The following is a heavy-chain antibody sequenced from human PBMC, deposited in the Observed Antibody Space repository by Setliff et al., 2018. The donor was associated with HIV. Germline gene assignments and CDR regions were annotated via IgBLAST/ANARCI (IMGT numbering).Heavy chain of an antibody. CDR3: ARGWGLWFGQLSILPLDP. Sequence: ASVKVSCKASGYTFNNYDINWLRQAPGQGLEWMGRLTPHSGDTISADRFQGRLVMTTNTSTTTAFMELSSLRSDDTALYFCARGWGLWFGQLSILPLDPWGQGTLVTVSS. D-gene: IGHD3-10*01. V-gene: IGHV1-8*01. CDR1: GYTFNNYD. J-gene: IGHJ5*02. CDR2: LTPHSGDT.